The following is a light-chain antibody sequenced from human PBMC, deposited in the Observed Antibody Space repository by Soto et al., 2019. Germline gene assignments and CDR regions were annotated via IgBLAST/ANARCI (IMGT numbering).Light chain of an antibody. CDR3: SSYTGSYTVM. J-gene: IGLJ3*02. CDR1: SSDVGGYDS. CDR2: GVT. Sequence: QSVLTQPASVSGSPGQSITISCTGPSSDVGGYDSVSWYQKQPDKAPKLIIYGVTNRPSGVSSRFSGSKSGNTASLTISGLRTDDEADYYCSSYTGSYTVMFGGGTKLTVL. V-gene: IGLV2-14*01.